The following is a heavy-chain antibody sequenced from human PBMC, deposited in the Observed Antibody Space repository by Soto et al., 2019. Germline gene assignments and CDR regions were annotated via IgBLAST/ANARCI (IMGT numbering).Heavy chain of an antibody. D-gene: IGHD3-22*01. CDR3: ARRVDNDRGGYYYFY. CDR1: GGTFNNYA. J-gene: IGHJ4*02. V-gene: IGHV1-69*13. CDR2: IIPIFGTA. Sequence: GASVKVSCKASGGTFNNYAISWVRQAPGQGLEWMGGIIPIFGTANYAQKFQDRVTITADESTTTAYMELRSLRSEDTAVYYCARRVDNDRGGYYYFYWGQGTLVTVSS.